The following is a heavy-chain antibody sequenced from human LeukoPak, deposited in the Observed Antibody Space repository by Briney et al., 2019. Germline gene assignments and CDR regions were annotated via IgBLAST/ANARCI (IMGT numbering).Heavy chain of an antibody. CDR2: VSAYNGNT. CDR1: GYTFTSYD. Sequence: GASVKVSCKASGYTFTSYDITWVRQAPGQGLEWMGWVSAYNGNTNYAQNLQGRVTMTTDTSTSTAYMELRSLRSDDTAVYYCAKSSYCSSTSCFEYFPHWGQGTLVTVSS. J-gene: IGHJ1*01. V-gene: IGHV1-18*01. CDR3: AKSSYCSSTSCFEYFPH. D-gene: IGHD2-2*01.